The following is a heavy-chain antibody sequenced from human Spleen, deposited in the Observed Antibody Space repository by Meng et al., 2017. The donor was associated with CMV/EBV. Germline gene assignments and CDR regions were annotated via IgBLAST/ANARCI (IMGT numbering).Heavy chain of an antibody. D-gene: IGHD6-6*01. Sequence: SCAASGFILNTYWMHWVRQVPGKGLVWVSRINTDGGAISYADSVKGRFTISRDNAKNTLYLQMNSLRVEDTAVYFCAREYSSSSGADFWGQGTLVTVSS. CDR3: AREYSSSSGADF. V-gene: IGHV3-74*01. CDR1: GFILNTYW. CDR2: INTDGGAI. J-gene: IGHJ4*02.